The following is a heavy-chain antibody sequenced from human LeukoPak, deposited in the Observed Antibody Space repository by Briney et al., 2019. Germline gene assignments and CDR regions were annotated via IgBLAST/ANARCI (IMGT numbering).Heavy chain of an antibody. Sequence: PGGSLRLSCAASGFTFSSYAMRWVRQPPGKGLEWLSSISGNGYTTYYADSVKGRFTVSRDNSKNTLYLQMNSLRAEDTAVYYCARGPLMTTVTTFDYWGQGTLVTVSS. CDR1: GFTFSSYA. CDR2: ISGNGYTT. J-gene: IGHJ4*02. V-gene: IGHV3-23*01. D-gene: IGHD4-17*01. CDR3: ARGPLMTTVTTFDY.